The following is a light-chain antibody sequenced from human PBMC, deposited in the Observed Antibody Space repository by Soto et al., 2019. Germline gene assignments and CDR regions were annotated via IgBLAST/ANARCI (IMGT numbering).Light chain of an antibody. V-gene: IGKV4-1*01. Sequence: DIVMTQSPDSLAVSLGERATFNCKSSQSVLYSSNNKNYLAWYQQKPGQPPKLLLYWASTRQSGVPDRFSGSGSGTDFTLTITSLQAEGVAVYYCQQYFSTPFTFGPGTKVEIK. CDR2: WAS. CDR1: QSVLYSSNNKNY. CDR3: QQYFSTPFT. J-gene: IGKJ3*01.